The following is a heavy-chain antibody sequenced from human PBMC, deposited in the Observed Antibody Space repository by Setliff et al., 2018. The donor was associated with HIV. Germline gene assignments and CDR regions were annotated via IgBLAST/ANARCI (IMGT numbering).Heavy chain of an antibody. Sequence: PSETLSLTCTVSGGSIGVDYWSWIRQPPGKGLEWIGYIYTSGSTNYNPSLKSRVTISVDTSKNQFSLKLSSVTAADTAVYYCARRLNYYGSGNYPGAFGIWGQGTMVTVSS. CDR3: ARRLNYYGSGNYPGAFGI. CDR1: GGSIGVDY. V-gene: IGHV4-4*09. CDR2: IYTSGST. D-gene: IGHD3-10*01. J-gene: IGHJ3*02.